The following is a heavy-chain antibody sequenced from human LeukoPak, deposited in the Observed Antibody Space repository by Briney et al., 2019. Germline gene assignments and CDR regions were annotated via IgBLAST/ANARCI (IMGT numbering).Heavy chain of an antibody. CDR2: IYTSGST. V-gene: IGHV4-61*02. Sequence: PSETLSLTCTVSGASISSGSYYWSWIRQPAGKGLEWIGRIYTSGSTNYNPSLKSRVTISVDTSKNQFSLKLSSVTAADTAVYYCAREGYYYDRWGQGTLVTVSS. CDR1: GASISSGSYY. J-gene: IGHJ4*02. CDR3: AREGYYYDR. D-gene: IGHD3-10*02.